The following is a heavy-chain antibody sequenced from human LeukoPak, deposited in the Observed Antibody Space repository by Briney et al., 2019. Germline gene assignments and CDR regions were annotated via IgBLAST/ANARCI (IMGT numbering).Heavy chain of an antibody. Sequence: PSETLSLTCTVSGGSISSSSYYWGWIRQPPGKGLEWIGSIYYSGSTYYNPSLKSRVTISVDTSKNQFSLKLSPVTAADTAVYYCARESRPRITMIVVVTPLPFDYWGQGTLVTVSS. CDR3: ARESRPRITMIVVVTPLPFDY. V-gene: IGHV4-39*02. D-gene: IGHD3-22*01. CDR2: IYYSGST. J-gene: IGHJ4*02. CDR1: GGSISSSSYY.